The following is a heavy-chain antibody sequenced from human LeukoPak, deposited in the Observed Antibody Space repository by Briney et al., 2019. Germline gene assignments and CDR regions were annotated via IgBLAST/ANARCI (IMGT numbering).Heavy chain of an antibody. J-gene: IGHJ6*02. D-gene: IGHD6-13*01. CDR3: ARHRPYSSPDYGMDV. CDR1: GGSISSSSYY. Sequence: PSETLSLTCTVSGGSISSSSYYWGWIRQPPGKGLEWIGSIYYSGSTYYNPSLKSRVTISVDTPKNQFSLKLSSVTAADTAVYYCARHRPYSSPDYGMDVWGQGTTVTVSS. CDR2: IYYSGST. V-gene: IGHV4-39*01.